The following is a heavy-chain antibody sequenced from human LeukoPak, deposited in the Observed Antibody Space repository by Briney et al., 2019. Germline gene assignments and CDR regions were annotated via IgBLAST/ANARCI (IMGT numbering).Heavy chain of an antibody. V-gene: IGHV4-34*01. D-gene: IGHD3-22*01. CDR2: INHSGST. CDR3: AGVDYDKGAFDI. Sequence: SETLSLTCAVYGGSFSGYYWSWIRQPPGKGLEWIGEINHSGSTNYNPSLKSRVTISVDTSKNQFSLKLSSVTAADTAVYYCAGVDYDKGAFDIWGRGTMVTVSS. J-gene: IGHJ3*02. CDR1: GGSFSGYY.